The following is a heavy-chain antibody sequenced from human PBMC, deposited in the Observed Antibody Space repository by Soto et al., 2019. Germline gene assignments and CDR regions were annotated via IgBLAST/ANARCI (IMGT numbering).Heavy chain of an antibody. J-gene: IGHJ6*02. CDR1: GYTFTSYA. CDR3: AYSRFLEWSLYGMDV. CDR2: IIPIFGTA. V-gene: IGHV1-69*06. Sequence: GASVKVSCKASGYTFTSYAISWVRQAPGQGLEWMGGIIPIFGTANYAQKFQGRVTITADKSTSTAYMELSSLRSEDTAVYYCAYSRFLEWSLYGMDVWGQGTTVTVSS. D-gene: IGHD3-3*01.